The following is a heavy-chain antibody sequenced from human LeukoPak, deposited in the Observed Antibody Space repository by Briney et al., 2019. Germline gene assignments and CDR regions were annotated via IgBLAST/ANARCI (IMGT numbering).Heavy chain of an antibody. V-gene: IGHV4-4*07. CDR2: IYTSGST. D-gene: IGHD3-10*01. CDR1: GGSISSYY. Sequence: SETLSLTCTVSGGSISSYYWSWIRQPAGKGLEWIGRIYTSGSTNYNPSLKSRVTMSVDTSKNQFSLKLSSVTAADTAVYYCARFSYTMVRGVSPSYYYYYGMDVWGQGTMVTVSS. CDR3: ARFSYTMVRGVSPSYYYYYGMDV. J-gene: IGHJ6*02.